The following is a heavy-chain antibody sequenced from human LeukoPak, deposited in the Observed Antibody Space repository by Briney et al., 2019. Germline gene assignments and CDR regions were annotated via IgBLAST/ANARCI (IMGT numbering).Heavy chain of an antibody. CDR1: GFTFSSYW. Sequence: GGSLRLSCAASGFTFSSYWMSWVRQAPGKGLEWVATIWQDGSQKYYVDSVKGRFTISRDSSKNILYLQMNSLRAEDTAVYYCAKDRCSNGVGCYYYYMDVWGKGTTVTISS. J-gene: IGHJ6*03. CDR2: IWQDGSQK. V-gene: IGHV3-7*01. CDR3: AKDRCSNGVGCYYYYMDV. D-gene: IGHD2-8*01.